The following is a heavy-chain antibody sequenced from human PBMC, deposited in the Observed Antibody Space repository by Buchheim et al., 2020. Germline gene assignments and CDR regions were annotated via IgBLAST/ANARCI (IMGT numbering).Heavy chain of an antibody. CDR2: ISGSGGST. D-gene: IGHD3-3*02. Sequence: ELQLLESGGGLVQPGGSLRLSCAASGFTFSSSAMSWVRQAPAKGLEWVSAISGSGGSTYYADSVKGRFTISRANSTTTLYPQMNSLRAEDTAVYYCANIRSPFDYWGQGTL. CDR1: GFTFSSSA. CDR3: ANIRSPFDY. V-gene: IGHV3-23*01. J-gene: IGHJ4*02.